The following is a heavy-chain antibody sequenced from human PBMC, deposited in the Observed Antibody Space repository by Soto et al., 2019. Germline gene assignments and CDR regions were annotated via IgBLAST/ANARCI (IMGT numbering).Heavy chain of an antibody. CDR1: GFSVSSDY. Sequence: DVQLVETGGGLIQPGGSLRLSCAASGFSVSSDYMNWVRQDPVKGLEWISVIYSGGSTYYADSVRGRFTISRDNSENTLFLQMDSLRVEDTAVYYCARARKWNDRDIWGQGTRVTVSS. J-gene: IGHJ3*02. CDR2: IYSGGST. D-gene: IGHD1-1*01. CDR3: ARARKWNDRDI. V-gene: IGHV3-53*02.